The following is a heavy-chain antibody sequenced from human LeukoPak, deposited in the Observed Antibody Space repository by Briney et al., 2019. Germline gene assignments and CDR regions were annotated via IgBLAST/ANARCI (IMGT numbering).Heavy chain of an antibody. Sequence: GGSLRLSCAASGSTFSDYYMSWVRQAPGKGLEWVSYISSSGSAIYYADSVKRRFTISRDNAKNSLYLQMNSLRAEDTAVYYCARRGDGYNSFDYWRQGTPVTVSS. CDR2: ISSSGSAI. D-gene: IGHD5-24*01. V-gene: IGHV3-11*04. CDR3: ARRGDGYNSFDY. CDR1: GSTFSDYY. J-gene: IGHJ4*02.